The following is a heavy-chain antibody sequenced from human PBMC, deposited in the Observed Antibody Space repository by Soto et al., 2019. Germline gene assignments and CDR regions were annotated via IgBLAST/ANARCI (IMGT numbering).Heavy chain of an antibody. V-gene: IGHV3-33*01. CDR3: ARGGGIRHYYYYYMDV. CDR2: IWYDGSNK. J-gene: IGHJ6*03. Sequence: QVQLVESGGGVVQPGRSLRLSCAASGFTFSSYGMHWVRQAPGKGLEWVAVIWYDGSNKYYADSVKGRFTISRDNSKNTLYLKMNSLRAEDTAVYYCARGGGIRHYYYYYMDVWGKGTTVTVSS. CDR1: GFTFSSYG. D-gene: IGHD3-16*01.